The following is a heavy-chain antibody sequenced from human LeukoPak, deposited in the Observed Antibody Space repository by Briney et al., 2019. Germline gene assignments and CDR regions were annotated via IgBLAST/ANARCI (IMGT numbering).Heavy chain of an antibody. CDR2: IYYSGST. D-gene: IGHD3-9*01. CDR1: GGSISSSSYY. V-gene: IGHV4-39*01. CDR3: ARHEFKLRYFDWLLLYPNYFDY. J-gene: IGHJ4*02. Sequence: PSETLSLTCTVSGGSISSSSYYWGWIRQPPGKGLEWIGSIYYSGSTYYNPSLKSRVTISVDTSKNQFSLKLSSVTAADTAVYYCARHEFKLRYFDWLLLYPNYFDYWGQGTLVTVSS.